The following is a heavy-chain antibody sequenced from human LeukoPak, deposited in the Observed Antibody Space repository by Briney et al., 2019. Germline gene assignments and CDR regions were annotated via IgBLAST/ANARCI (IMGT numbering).Heavy chain of an antibody. CDR3: AKYLFGSY. J-gene: IGHJ4*02. Sequence: GGSLRLSRAASGFTVSSNYMSWVRQAPGKGLEWVSVIYSGGSTYYADSVKGRFTISRDNSKNTLYLQMNSLRAEDTAVYYCAKYLFGSYWGQGTLVTVSS. D-gene: IGHD3-10*02. CDR1: GFTVSSNY. V-gene: IGHV3-66*01. CDR2: IYSGGST.